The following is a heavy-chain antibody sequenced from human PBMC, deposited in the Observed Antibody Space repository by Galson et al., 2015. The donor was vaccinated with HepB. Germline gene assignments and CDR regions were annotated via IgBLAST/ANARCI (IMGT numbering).Heavy chain of an antibody. CDR1: GFTFEDYA. CDR3: TQGLTYYYGSGSFFVGMHV. CDR2: ISWNSDFT. J-gene: IGHJ6*02. D-gene: IGHD3-10*01. Sequence: SLRLSCAASGFTFEDYAMHWVRQVPGKGLEWVSGISWNSDFTGYADSVRGRFTISRDNARYSLYLQMNSLRTEDTAFYYCTQGLTYYYGSGSFFVGMHVWGQGTTVTVSS. V-gene: IGHV3-9*01.